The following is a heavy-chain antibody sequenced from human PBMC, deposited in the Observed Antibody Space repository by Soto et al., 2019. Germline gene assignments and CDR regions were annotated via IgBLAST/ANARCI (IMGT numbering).Heavy chain of an antibody. CDR1: GVSISSGGYY. CDR3: ARGGYYYENSGQNAYDY. Sequence: PSETLSLTCTVSGVSISSGGYYWSWVRQHAGKGLEWIGYIYYGGSTYYNPPLKSRATISGDTSKNQFSLKLSSVTAADTAVYYCARGGYYYENSGQNAYDYWGQGILVTVSS. CDR2: IYYGGST. V-gene: IGHV4-31*03. D-gene: IGHD3-22*01. J-gene: IGHJ4*01.